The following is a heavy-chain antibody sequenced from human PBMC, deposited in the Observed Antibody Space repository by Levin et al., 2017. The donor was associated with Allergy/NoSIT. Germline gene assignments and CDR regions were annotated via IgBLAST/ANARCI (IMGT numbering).Heavy chain of an antibody. CDR1: GGSISSYY. V-gene: IGHV4-59*01. CDR2: IYYSGRT. D-gene: IGHD6-6*01. Sequence: SETLSLTCTVSGGSISSYYWSWIRQPPGKGLEWIGYIYYSGRTNYNPSLKSRVTISVDTSKNQFSLNLSSVTAADTAVYYCARGRDNIATRPMDYWGQGTLVTVSS. CDR3: ARGRDNIATRPMDY. J-gene: IGHJ4*02.